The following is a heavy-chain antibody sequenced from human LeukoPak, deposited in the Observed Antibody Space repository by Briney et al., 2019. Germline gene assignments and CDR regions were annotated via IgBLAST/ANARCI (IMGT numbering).Heavy chain of an antibody. Sequence: PGRSLRLSCAASGFTFSNYAMHWVRQAPGKGLEWVAIISYDGSSKYYADSVKGRFTISRDNAKNSLYLQMNSLRAEDTAVYYCARDYLAGAIAAAATWFDPWGQGTLVTVSS. CDR3: ARDYLAGAIAAAATWFDP. D-gene: IGHD6-13*01. CDR1: GFTFSNYA. V-gene: IGHV3-30*03. CDR2: ISYDGSSK. J-gene: IGHJ5*02.